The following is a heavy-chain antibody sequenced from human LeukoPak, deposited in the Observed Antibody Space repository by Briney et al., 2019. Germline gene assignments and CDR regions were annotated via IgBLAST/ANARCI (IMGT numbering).Heavy chain of an antibody. Sequence: GGSLRLSCAASGFPFSSYAMHWVRQAPGKGLEWVAVISYDGSNKYYADSVKGRFTISRDNSKNTLYLQMNSLRAEDTAVYYCAKDLGNSFDYWGQGTLVTVSS. CDR3: AKDLGNSFDY. CDR2: ISYDGSNK. CDR1: GFPFSSYA. J-gene: IGHJ4*02. V-gene: IGHV3-30-3*01. D-gene: IGHD6-13*01.